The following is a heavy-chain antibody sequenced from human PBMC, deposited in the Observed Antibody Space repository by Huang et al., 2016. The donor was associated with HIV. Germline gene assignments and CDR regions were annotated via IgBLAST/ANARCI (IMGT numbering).Heavy chain of an antibody. CDR1: GGSFSGYS. D-gene: IGHD3-10*01. Sequence: QVQLHQWGAGLLKPSETLSLTCAVYGGSFSGYSWGGIRQPPGVGLGWIGESTHSGSTTYNPSLKSRVTISEEPSRTQFSLKLSSVTAADTAVYYCARAPHYGSGSYYYWGQGTLVTVSS. J-gene: IGHJ4*02. CDR2: STHSGST. V-gene: IGHV4-34*01. CDR3: ARAPHYGSGSYYY.